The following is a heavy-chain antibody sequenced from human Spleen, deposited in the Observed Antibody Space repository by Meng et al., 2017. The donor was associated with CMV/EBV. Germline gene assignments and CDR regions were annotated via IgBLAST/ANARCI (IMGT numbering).Heavy chain of an antibody. CDR2: IQFDGSDK. V-gene: IGHV3-30*02. J-gene: IGHJ4*02. Sequence: GGSLRLSCAASGFTFSSSGMPWVRQAPGKGLEWVAFIQFDGSDKYYADSVMGRFTISRDNSKNTRYLQMGSLSAEDTAVDYCAKETREVGAASWGQGTLVTVSS. CDR1: GFTFSSSG. D-gene: IGHD1-26*01. CDR3: AKETREVGAAS.